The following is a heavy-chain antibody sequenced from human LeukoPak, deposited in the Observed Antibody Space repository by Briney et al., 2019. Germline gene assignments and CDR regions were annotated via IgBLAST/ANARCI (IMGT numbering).Heavy chain of an antibody. CDR1: SGSISSYY. Sequence: SETLSLTCTVSSGSISSYYWNWIRQPPGKGLEWIGSISYSGSTKYNPSLESRVTISVDTSKNQISLKLSSVTAADTTVYYCARAPERWYSYGSYTYYYMDVWGKGTTVTVSS. CDR3: ARAPERWYSYGSYTYYYMDV. V-gene: IGHV4-59*01. D-gene: IGHD5-18*01. J-gene: IGHJ6*03. CDR2: ISYSGST.